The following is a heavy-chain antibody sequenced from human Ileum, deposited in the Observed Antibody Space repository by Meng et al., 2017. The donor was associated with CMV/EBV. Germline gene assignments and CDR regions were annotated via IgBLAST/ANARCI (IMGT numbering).Heavy chain of an antibody. D-gene: IGHD2-2*01. V-gene: IGHV1-2*02. CDR2: INSNSGDT. Sequence: SGSPFTDYYLHWVRQAPAQGLEYMGWINSNSGDTNYAQKFQGRVAMTRDTSIGTAYMELSSLRSDDTAVYYCARDIVVLPAAKFYDSWGQGTLVTVSS. J-gene: IGHJ4*02. CDR3: ARDIVVLPAAKFYDS. CDR1: GSPFTDYY.